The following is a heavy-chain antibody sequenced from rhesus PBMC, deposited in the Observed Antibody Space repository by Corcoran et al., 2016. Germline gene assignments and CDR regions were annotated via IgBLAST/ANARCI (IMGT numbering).Heavy chain of an antibody. CDR3: AKGGGVLTAPADY. D-gene: IGHD2-15*01. CDR2: INGKICST. V-gene: IGHV4-80*01. J-gene: IGHJ4*01. CDR1: GASISSYW. Sequence: QVQLQESGPGLVKPSETLSLTCAVSGASISSYWWSWIRQPPGKGLEWNGEINGKICSTLLTPSLKSRVTISKAASQNHFSLQLSSVTAAATAVYYCAKGGGVLTAPADYWGQGVLVNVS.